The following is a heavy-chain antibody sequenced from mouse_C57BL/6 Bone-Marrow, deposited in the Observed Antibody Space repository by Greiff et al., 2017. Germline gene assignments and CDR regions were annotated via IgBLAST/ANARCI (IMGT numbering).Heavy chain of an antibody. V-gene: IGHV5-12*01. CDR1: GFTFSDYY. D-gene: IGHD2-4*01. CDR2: ISNGGGST. CDR3: ARHDPPYDYDTMDY. J-gene: IGHJ4*01. Sequence: EVQLVESGGGLVQPGGSLKLSCAASGFTFSDYYMYWVRQTPEKRLEWVAYISNGGGSTYYPDTVKGRFTISRDNAKNTLYLQMSRLKSEDTAMYYCARHDPPYDYDTMDYWGQGTSVTVSS.